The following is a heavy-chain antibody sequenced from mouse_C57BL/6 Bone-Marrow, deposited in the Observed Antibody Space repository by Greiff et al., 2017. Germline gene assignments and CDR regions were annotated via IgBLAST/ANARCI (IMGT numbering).Heavy chain of an antibody. CDR1: GYTFTGYW. J-gene: IGHJ3*01. V-gene: IGHV1-9*01. CDR3: ARRPYYGSSYVAY. CDR2: LLPGSGST. D-gene: IGHD1-1*01. Sequence: QVQLQQSGAELMKPGASVKLSCKATGYTFTGYWIEWVKQRPGHGLEWIGELLPGSGSTNYNEKFKGKATFTADTSSNTAYMQLRSLTTEDSAIYYWARRPYYGSSYVAYWGQGTLVTVSA.